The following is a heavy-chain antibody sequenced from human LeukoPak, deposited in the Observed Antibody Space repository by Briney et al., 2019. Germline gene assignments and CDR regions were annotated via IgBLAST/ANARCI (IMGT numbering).Heavy chain of an antibody. V-gene: IGHV3-21*01. Sequence: SGGSLRLSCAASGFTFSNYSMNWVRQAPGKGLEWVSSISRSSSYIYYADSVKGRFTISRDNAKNSLYLQMNSLRAEDTAVYYCATESPGFLEWLSGGYFDYWGQGTLVTVSS. CDR3: ATESPGFLEWLSGGYFDY. D-gene: IGHD3-3*01. J-gene: IGHJ4*02. CDR1: GFTFSNYS. CDR2: ISRSSSYI.